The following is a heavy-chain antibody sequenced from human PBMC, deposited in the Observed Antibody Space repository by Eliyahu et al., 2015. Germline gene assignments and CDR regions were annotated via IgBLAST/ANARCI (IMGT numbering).Heavy chain of an antibody. D-gene: IGHD3-10*01. V-gene: IGHV3-20*01. CDR3: ARDGWRMVRGGIHDY. J-gene: IGHJ4*02. CDR2: INWSGSI. CDR1: GFXFXDYG. Sequence: EVQLVESGGGVVXPGGXLRLXCAASGFXFXDYGMXWGRQAPGKGLEWVSDINWSGSIGYADSVKGRFTISRDNAKNSLYLQMNSLRAEDTALYHCARDGWRMVRGGIHDYWGQGTLVTVSS.